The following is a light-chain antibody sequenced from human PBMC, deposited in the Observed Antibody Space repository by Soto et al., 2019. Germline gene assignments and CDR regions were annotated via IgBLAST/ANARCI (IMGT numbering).Light chain of an antibody. CDR1: QSVSSSH. V-gene: IGKV3-20*01. CDR2: DTP. CDR3: QQYATSPWT. Sequence: EIVLTQSPGTLSLSPGERATLSCRVSQSVSSSHLAWYQQKPGQAPRLLIYDTPSRATGIPDRFSGSGSGTDFTLTINRLEPEDFALYYCQQYATSPWTFGQGTKVEIK. J-gene: IGKJ1*01.